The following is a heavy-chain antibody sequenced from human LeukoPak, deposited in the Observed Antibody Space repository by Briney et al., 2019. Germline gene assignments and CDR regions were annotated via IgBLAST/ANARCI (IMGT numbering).Heavy chain of an antibody. J-gene: IGHJ4*02. CDR3: ARARGDYGDPTALDY. D-gene: IGHD4-17*01. Sequence: SQTLSLTCTVSGGSISSGGYYWSWIRQPPGKGLEWIGYIYHSGSTYYNPSLKSRVTISVDTSKNQFSLKLSSVTAADTAVYYCARARGDYGDPTALDYWGQGTLVTVSS. V-gene: IGHV4-30-2*05. CDR1: GGSISSGGYY. CDR2: IYHSGST.